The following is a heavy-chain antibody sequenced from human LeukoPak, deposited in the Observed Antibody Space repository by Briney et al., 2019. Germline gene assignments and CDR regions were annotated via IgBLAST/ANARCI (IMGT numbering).Heavy chain of an antibody. Sequence: PGGSLRLSCAVSGFTFSTYTMNWVRQAPGKGLEWVSSISSSSNYIYYADSVRGRFTISRDNAKNSLSLQMNSLRAEDTAVYYCAREHYFYYMDGWGKGTTVTVSS. V-gene: IGHV3-21*01. J-gene: IGHJ6*03. CDR2: ISSSSNYI. CDR1: GFTFSTYT. CDR3: AREHYFYYMDG.